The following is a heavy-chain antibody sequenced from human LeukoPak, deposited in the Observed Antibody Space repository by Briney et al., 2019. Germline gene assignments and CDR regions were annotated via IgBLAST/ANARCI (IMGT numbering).Heavy chain of an antibody. V-gene: IGHV5-51*01. Sequence: GESLKISCKGSGYSFTTYWIGWVRQMPGKGLEWMGVIHPGDSDTRYSPSFLGQVTISADKSISTAYLQWSSLKASDTAMYYCARRYCTTTTCRFDYWGQGTLVTVSS. CDR3: ARRYCTTTTCRFDY. J-gene: IGHJ4*02. D-gene: IGHD2-2*01. CDR1: GYSFTTYW. CDR2: IHPGDSDT.